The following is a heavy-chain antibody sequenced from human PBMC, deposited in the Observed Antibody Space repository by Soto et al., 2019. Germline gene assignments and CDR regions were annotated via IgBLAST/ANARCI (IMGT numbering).Heavy chain of an antibody. D-gene: IGHD3-3*01. V-gene: IGHV4-59*08. CDR2: IYYSGST. CDR3: ARLGYDFWSGYSSYYFDY. J-gene: IGHJ4*02. Sequence: SETLSLTCTVSGGSISSSYWSWIRQPPGKGLEWIGYIYYSGSTNYNPSLKSRVTISVDTSKNQFSLKLSSVTAADTAVYYCARLGYDFWSGYSSYYFDYWAQGTLVTVSS. CDR1: GGSISSSY.